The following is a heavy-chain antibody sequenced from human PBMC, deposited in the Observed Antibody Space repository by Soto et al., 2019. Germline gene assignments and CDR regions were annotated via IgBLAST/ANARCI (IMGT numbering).Heavy chain of an antibody. V-gene: IGHV1-2*02. CDR1: GYSFSDYF. D-gene: IGHD1-26*01. J-gene: IGHJ6*02. Sequence: ASVKVSCKPSGYSFSDYFIQWVRQAPGQGREWVAWINPKTAATNYAKKFQGRVSLTWDTSSTTAYMELTRLRPDDTAVYYCARIKWGLNYYNGMDVWGPGTTVTAP. CDR2: INPKTAAT. CDR3: ARIKWGLNYYNGMDV.